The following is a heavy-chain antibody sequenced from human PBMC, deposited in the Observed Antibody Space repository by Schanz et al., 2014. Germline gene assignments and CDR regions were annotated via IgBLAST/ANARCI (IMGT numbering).Heavy chain of an antibody. D-gene: IGHD2-15*01. V-gene: IGHV3-48*01. CDR3: ARDFLLEQLGYSHYYYAMDV. CDR1: GLTFTSAW. J-gene: IGHJ6*02. CDR2: IRSSSTPI. Sequence: EVQLVESGGGLVKPGGSLRLSCATSGLTFTSAWMSWVRQAPGKGPEWVSYIRSSSTPIYYADSVKGRFTISRDNAKNSLFLQMNSLRAEDTAVYYCARDFLLEQLGYSHYYYAMDVWGQGTMDTVSS.